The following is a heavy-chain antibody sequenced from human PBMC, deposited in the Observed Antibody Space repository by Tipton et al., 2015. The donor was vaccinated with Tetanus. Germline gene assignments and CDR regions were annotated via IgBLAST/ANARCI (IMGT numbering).Heavy chain of an antibody. J-gene: IGHJ5*02. CDR1: GGTFSSYA. CDR2: ISAYNGNT. V-gene: IGHV1-18*01. CDR3: ARESGEYYGSTNNWFDP. D-gene: IGHD3-10*01. Sequence: QLVQSGAEVKKPGSSVKVSCKASGGTFSSYAISWVRQAPGQGLEWMGWISAYNGNTNYAQKLQGRVTMTTDTSTSTAYMELRSLRSDDTAVYYCARESGEYYGSTNNWFDPWGQGTLVTVSS.